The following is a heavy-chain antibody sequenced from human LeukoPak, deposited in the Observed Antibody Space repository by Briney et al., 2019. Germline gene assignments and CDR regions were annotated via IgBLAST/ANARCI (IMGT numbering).Heavy chain of an antibody. CDR1: GFTFSSYG. V-gene: IGHV3-33*06. CDR2: IWYDGSNK. Sequence: GGSLRLSCAASGFTFSSYGMHWVRQAPGKGLEWVAVIWYDGSNKYYADAVRGQFTISRDNSKSTLFLQMRSLRVEDTAIYYCAKDADWRPAADWGQGTLVIVSS. D-gene: IGHD2-2*01. J-gene: IGHJ4*02. CDR3: AKDADWRPAAD.